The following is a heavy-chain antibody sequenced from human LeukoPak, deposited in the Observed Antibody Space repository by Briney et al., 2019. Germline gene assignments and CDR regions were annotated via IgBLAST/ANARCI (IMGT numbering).Heavy chain of an antibody. CDR1: GDSISSSSYY. CDR2: IYYSGST. J-gene: IGHJ4*02. V-gene: IGHV4-39*07. D-gene: IGHD2-15*01. Sequence: SETLSLTCTVSGDSISSSSYYWGWIRQPPGKGLEWIGSIYYSGSTYHNPSLKSRVTMSVDKTKNQFSLKLSSVTAADTAVYYCARDVVVVAASLYYSDYWGQGTLVTVSS. CDR3: ARDVVVVAASLYYSDY.